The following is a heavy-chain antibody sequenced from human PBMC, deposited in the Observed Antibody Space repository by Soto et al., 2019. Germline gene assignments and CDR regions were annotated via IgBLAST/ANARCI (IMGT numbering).Heavy chain of an antibody. CDR1: GGSIYRSGYY. J-gene: IGHJ4*02. CDR3: GKVLVGATGHTDSDS. V-gene: IGHV4-39*01. D-gene: IGHD2-15*01. CDR2: IDYNGVT. Sequence: SETLSLTCTVSGGSIYRSGYYWGCIRQPPGRGLEWIGNIDYNGVTYSNPSLKSRVTISRDTSKNQFSLKLTSVTAADTALYYCGKVLVGATGHTDSDSWGPGTLVTVSS.